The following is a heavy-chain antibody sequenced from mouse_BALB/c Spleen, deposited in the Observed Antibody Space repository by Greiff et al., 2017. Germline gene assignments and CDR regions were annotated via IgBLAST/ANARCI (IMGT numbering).Heavy chain of an antibody. CDR2: INSNGGST. CDR1: GFTFSSYG. Sequence: EVKLVESGGGLVQPGGSLKLSCAASGFTFSSYGMSWVRQTPDKRLELVATINSNGGSTYYPDSVKGRFTISRDNAKNTLYLQMSSLKSEDTAMYYCARDGELLTSFAYWGQGTLVTVSA. J-gene: IGHJ3*01. CDR3: ARDGELLTSFAY. D-gene: IGHD2-12*01. V-gene: IGHV5-6-3*01.